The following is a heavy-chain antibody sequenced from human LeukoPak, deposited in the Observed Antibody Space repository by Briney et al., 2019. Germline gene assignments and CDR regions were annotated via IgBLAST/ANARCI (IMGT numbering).Heavy chain of an antibody. Sequence: PGGSLRLSCAASGFTFSSYGMHWVRQAPGKGLEWVAFIRYDGSNKYYADSVKGRFTISRDNSKNTLYLQMNSLRAEDTAVYYCARCIAAAGERSPHWGDLFDYWGQGTLVTVSS. CDR2: IRYDGSNK. J-gene: IGHJ4*02. CDR1: GFTFSSYG. V-gene: IGHV3-30*02. CDR3: ARCIAAAGERSPHWGDLFDY. D-gene: IGHD6-13*01.